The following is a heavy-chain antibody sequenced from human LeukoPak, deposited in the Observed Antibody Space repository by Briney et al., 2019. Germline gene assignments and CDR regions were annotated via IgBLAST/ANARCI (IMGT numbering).Heavy chain of an antibody. J-gene: IGHJ4*02. CDR3: ARHEYYYDSSGYYVRYFDY. D-gene: IGHD3-22*01. V-gene: IGHV5-51*01. CDR1: GYSFTSYW. CDR2: IYPGDSDT. Sequence: GESLKISCKGSGYSFTSYWIGWVRQMPGKGLERMGIIYPGDSDTRYSPSFQGQVTISADKSISTAYLQWSSLKASDTAMYYCARHEYYYDSSGYYVRYFDYWGQGTLVTVSS.